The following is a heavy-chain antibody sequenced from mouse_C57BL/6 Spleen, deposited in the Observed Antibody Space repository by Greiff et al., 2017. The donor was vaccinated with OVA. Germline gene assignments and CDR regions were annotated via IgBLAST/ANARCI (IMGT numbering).Heavy chain of an antibody. Sequence: QVQLQQPGAELVMPGASVTLSCKASGYTFTSYWMHWVKQRPGQGLEWIGVIDPSDSYTTSNQKFNGKSTLNVDKSSSTAYMQLSSRTSEDSAVDDFASARGNPPWFAYWGQGTLVTVSA. V-gene: IGHV1-69*01. CDR3: ASARGNPPWFAY. CDR2: IDPSDSYT. CDR1: GYTFTSYW. D-gene: IGHD2-1*01. J-gene: IGHJ3*01.